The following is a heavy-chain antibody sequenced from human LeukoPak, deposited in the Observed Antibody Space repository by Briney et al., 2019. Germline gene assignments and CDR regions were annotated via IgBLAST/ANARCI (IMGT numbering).Heavy chain of an antibody. D-gene: IGHD4-17*01. V-gene: IGHV1-18*01. CDR3: ARDGELTVTRRWFDP. CDR2: SSAYNGDT. Sequence: ASVKVSCKASGYSXTSFGISWVRQAPGQGLEWMGWSSAYNGDTNYDQKLQARVTMTTDKSTSTAYMELRSLRSDDTAVYYCARDGELTVTRRWFDPWGQGTLVTVSS. J-gene: IGHJ5*02. CDR1: GYSXTSFG.